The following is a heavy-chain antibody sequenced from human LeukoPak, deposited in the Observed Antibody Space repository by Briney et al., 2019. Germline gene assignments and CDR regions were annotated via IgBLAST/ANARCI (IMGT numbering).Heavy chain of an antibody. V-gene: IGHV1-18*01. CDR3: ARDSGYDFRYGAFDI. J-gene: IGHJ3*02. D-gene: IGHD5-12*01. Sequence: GASVKVSCKASGYTFTSYGISWVRQAPGQGLEWMGWISAYNGNTNYAQKLQGRVTVTTDTSTSTAYMELRSLRSDDTAVYYCARDSGYDFRYGAFDIWGQGTMVTVSS. CDR1: GYTFTSYG. CDR2: ISAYNGNT.